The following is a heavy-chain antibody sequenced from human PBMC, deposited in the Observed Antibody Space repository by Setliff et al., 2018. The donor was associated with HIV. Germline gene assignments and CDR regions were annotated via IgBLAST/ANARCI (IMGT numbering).Heavy chain of an antibody. CDR3: ARRVPPIPSGDLDY. CDR2: IYTSGST. J-gene: IGHJ4*02. Sequence: PSETLSLTCTVSGGSMSTYYWSWIRQPPGKGLEWIGYIYTSGSTNYNPSLRSRVTISVDTSKNQFSLKLSSVTAADTAVYYCARRVPPIPSGDLDYWGQGTLVTVSS. V-gene: IGHV4-4*08. CDR1: GGSMSTYY. D-gene: IGHD4-17*01.